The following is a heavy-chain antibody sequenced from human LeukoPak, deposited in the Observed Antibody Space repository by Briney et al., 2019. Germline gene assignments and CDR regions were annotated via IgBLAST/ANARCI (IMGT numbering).Heavy chain of an antibody. Sequence: GGSLRLSCAASGFTFKNYAMNWVRQSPGQGLEWVSTISGDAVTSWYADSVKGRFTVSRDNSKNIVFLQMNNLRAEDTAVYYCAKKDSGGPYNWFDPWGQGTLVTVSS. V-gene: IGHV3-23*01. CDR1: GFTFKNYA. J-gene: IGHJ5*02. CDR2: ISGDAVTS. D-gene: IGHD2-15*01. CDR3: AKKDSGGPYNWFDP.